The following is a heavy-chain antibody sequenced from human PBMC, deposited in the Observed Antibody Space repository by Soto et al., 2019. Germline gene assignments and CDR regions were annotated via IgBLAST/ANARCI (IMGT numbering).Heavy chain of an antibody. CDR2: IGTAGDT. CDR1: GFTFSSYD. V-gene: IGHV3-13*01. J-gene: IGHJ3*02. CDR3: ARGYGSGSADAFDI. D-gene: IGHD3-10*01. Sequence: GGSLRLSCAASGFTFSSYDMHWVHQATGKGLEWVSAIGTAGDTYYPGSVKGRFTISRENAKNSLYLQMNSLRAGDTAVYYCARGYGSGSADAFDIWGQGTMVTVSS.